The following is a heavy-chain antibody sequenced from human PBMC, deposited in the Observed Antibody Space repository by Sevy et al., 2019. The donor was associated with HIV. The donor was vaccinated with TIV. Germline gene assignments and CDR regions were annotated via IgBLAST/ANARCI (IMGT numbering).Heavy chain of an antibody. D-gene: IGHD6-13*01. Sequence: GGSLRLSCAASGFTFGNYAMNWVRQAPGKGLEWVSSISGSTIDTSYADSVKGRFTISRDNSQNTLDLEMNSLRAEDTAVYYCAKDRTCSLSWCYLDHWGQGTLVTVSS. V-gene: IGHV3-23*01. CDR2: ISGSTIDT. J-gene: IGHJ4*02. CDR3: AKDRTCSLSWCYLDH. CDR1: GFTFGNYA.